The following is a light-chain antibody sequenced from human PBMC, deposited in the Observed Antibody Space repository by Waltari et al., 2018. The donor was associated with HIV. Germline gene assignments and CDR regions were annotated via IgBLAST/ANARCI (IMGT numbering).Light chain of an antibody. CDR3: QQYNSFPLT. J-gene: IGKJ4*01. CDR2: EAS. CDR1: QTISSHW. Sequence: DIQMTQSPSTLSASVGDRVTITCRASQTISSHWLAWYQQKPGKAPKILIYEASNLETGVPSRFSGSGSGTEFTLTINNLQLDDLATYYCQQYNSFPLTFGGGTRVQL. V-gene: IGKV1-5*03.